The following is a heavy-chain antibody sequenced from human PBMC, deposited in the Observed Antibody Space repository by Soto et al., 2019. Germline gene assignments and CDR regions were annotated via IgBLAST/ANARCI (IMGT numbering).Heavy chain of an antibody. Sequence: SETLSLTYTVSGGSISSGVYYWCWIRQHPGKGLEWIGYIYYSGSTYYNYYNPSLKSRVTISVDTSKNQFSLKLSSVTAADTAVYYCARTPLLWGQGTLVTVSS. CDR2: IYYSGSTYYN. CDR3: ARTPLL. D-gene: IGHD1-26*01. J-gene: IGHJ4*02. V-gene: IGHV4-31*03. CDR1: GGSISSGVYY.